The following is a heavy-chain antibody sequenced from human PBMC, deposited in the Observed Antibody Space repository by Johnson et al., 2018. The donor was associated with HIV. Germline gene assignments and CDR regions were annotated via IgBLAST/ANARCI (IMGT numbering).Heavy chain of an antibody. V-gene: IGHV3-7*05. Sequence: GLEWVANIKQDGSEKYYVDSVKGRFTISRDNAKNSLYLQMNSLRAEDTAVYYCARDHSVYDIPAGAFDIWGQGTMVTVSS. CDR2: IKQDGSEK. J-gene: IGHJ3*02. CDR3: ARDHSVYDIPAGAFDI. D-gene: IGHD5/OR15-5a*01.